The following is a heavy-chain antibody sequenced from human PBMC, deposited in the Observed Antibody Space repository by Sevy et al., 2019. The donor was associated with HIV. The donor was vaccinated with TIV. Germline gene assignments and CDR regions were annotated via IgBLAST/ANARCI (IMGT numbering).Heavy chain of an antibody. V-gene: IGHV3-15*07. D-gene: IGHD5-18*01. J-gene: IGHJ4*02. CDR2: IKSKTDGGTT. CDR3: STDRGGYGYMIDY. Sequence: GGSLRLSCAASGFTFSNAWMNWVRQAPGKGLEWVGLIKSKTDGGTTDYAEPVKGRFTTSRDDSKNTLYLQMNSLKTEDTAVYYCSTDRGGYGYMIDYWGQGTLVTVSS. CDR1: GFTFSNAW.